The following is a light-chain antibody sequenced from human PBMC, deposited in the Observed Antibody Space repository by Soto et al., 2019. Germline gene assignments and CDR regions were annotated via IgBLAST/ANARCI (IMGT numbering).Light chain of an antibody. V-gene: IGKV1-27*01. CDR2: AAS. J-gene: IGKJ1*01. CDR3: QKYNSAPL. CDR1: QGISNY. Sequence: DIQMPQSPSSLSASVGDRVTITCRASQGISNYLAWYQQKPGKVPKLLIYAASTLQSGVPSRFSGSGSGTDFTLTISSLQPEDVAIYYCQKYNSAPLFGQGTKVDIK.